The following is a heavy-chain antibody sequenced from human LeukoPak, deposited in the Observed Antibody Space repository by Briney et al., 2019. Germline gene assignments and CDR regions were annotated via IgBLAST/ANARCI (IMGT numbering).Heavy chain of an antibody. V-gene: IGHV3-21*01. D-gene: IGHD2-2*02. CDR1: GFTFSSYS. Sequence: GRSLRLSCAASGFTFSSYSMNWVRQAPGKGLEWVSSIITSSSYIYYADSVKGRFNISRDNAKNSLYLQMNSLRAEDTAVHYCARSSPHCSSTSCYNDAFDIWGQGTMVSVSS. J-gene: IGHJ3*02. CDR3: ARSSPHCSSTSCYNDAFDI. CDR2: IITSSSYI.